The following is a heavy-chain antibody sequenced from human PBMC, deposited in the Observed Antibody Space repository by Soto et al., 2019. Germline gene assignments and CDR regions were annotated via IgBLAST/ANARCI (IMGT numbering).Heavy chain of an antibody. CDR3: AKVREGDHDFDY. D-gene: IGHD2-21*02. Sequence: QVQLQESGPGLVKPSQTLSLTCIVSGGSISSDGYYWSWIRQHPGKGLEWIGYIYYSGSTYYNPSLKRRVTISVDTSKNQFSLKLSSVTAADTAVYYCAKVREGDHDFDYWGQGTLVTVSS. V-gene: IGHV4-31*03. CDR2: IYYSGST. J-gene: IGHJ4*02. CDR1: GGSISSDGYY.